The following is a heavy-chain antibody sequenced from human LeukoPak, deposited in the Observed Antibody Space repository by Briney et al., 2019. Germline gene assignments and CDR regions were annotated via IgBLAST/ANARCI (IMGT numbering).Heavy chain of an antibody. J-gene: IGHJ5*02. CDR2: IKQDRSEK. CDR3: ARDRLRFLEWLSRPS. CDR1: GFTFSGYW. V-gene: IGHV3-7*01. D-gene: IGHD3-3*01. Sequence: GGSLRLSCAASGFTFSGYWMTWVRQAPGKGLEWVANIKQDRSEKYYVDSVKGRFTISRDNAKNSLYLQMNSLRAEDTAVYYCARDRLRFLEWLSRPSWGQGTLVTVSS.